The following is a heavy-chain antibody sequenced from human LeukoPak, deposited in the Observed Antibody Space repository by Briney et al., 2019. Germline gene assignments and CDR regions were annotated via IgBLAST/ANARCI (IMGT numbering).Heavy chain of an antibody. Sequence: ASVKVSCKASGYTFTSYGINWVRPATGQGLDWMGWMNPNRGNTGYAQKFRGRVTITRNTSIRTAYMELSSLRSEDAAGYYCARGRGTTNYCYYYMDVWRKGTTVTVS. V-gene: IGHV1-8*03. CDR1: GYTFTSYG. J-gene: IGHJ6*03. CDR3: ARGRGTTNYCYYYMDV. D-gene: IGHD1-26*01. CDR2: MNPNRGNT.